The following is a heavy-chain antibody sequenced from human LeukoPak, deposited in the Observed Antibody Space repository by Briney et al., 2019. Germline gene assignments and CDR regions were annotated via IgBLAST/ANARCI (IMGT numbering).Heavy chain of an antibody. D-gene: IGHD2-2*01. Sequence: SETLSLTCTVSGGSISSHYWSWIRQPPGKGLEWIGYIYYSGSTNYNPSLKSRVTISVDTSKNQFSLKLSSVTAADTAVYYCARGIVVVPAAIRGYYFDYWGQGTLVTVYS. V-gene: IGHV4-59*11. J-gene: IGHJ4*02. CDR2: IYYSGST. CDR3: ARGIVVVPAAIRGYYFDY. CDR1: GGSISSHY.